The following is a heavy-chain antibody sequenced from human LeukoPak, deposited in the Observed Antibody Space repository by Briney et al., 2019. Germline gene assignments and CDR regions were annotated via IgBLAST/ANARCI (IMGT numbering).Heavy chain of an antibody. CDR3: ARGSHKYGRGLYYYMDV. CDR2: ISYDGSNK. D-gene: IGHD4-17*01. CDR1: GFTFSSYG. V-gene: IGHV3-30*03. Sequence: PGGSLRLSCAASGFTFSSYGMHWVRQAPGKGLEWVAVISYDGSNKYYADSVKGRFTISRDNSKNTLYLQMNSLRAEDTAVYYCARGSHKYGRGLYYYMDVWGKGTTVTISS. J-gene: IGHJ6*03.